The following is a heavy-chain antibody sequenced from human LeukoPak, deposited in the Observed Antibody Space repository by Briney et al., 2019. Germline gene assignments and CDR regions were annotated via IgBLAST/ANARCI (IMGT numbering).Heavy chain of an antibody. V-gene: IGHV3-23*01. J-gene: IGHJ4*02. CDR1: GFDFNDFA. CDR3: ERDHVEIPMRVMVLDS. CDR2: MSGSGGGT. D-gene: IGHD3-10*01. Sequence: TAGPLRLSCAASGFDFNDFAMNWVRQAPGKGLEWVSSMSGSGGGTEYAASVKGRFTISRDNAKKTLYLEMNSLRAEDTAVYYGERDHVEIPMRVMVLDSWGQRTLVTVSS.